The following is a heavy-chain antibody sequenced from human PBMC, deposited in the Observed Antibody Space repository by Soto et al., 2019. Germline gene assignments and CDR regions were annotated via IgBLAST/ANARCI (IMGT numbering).Heavy chain of an antibody. CDR3: ARVGGWELLAHYYYYGMDV. V-gene: IGHV1-8*01. D-gene: IGHD1-26*01. CDR1: GYTFTSYD. CDR2: MNPNSGNT. J-gene: IGHJ6*02. Sequence: VSVKVSCKASGYTFTSYDINWVRQATGQGLEWMGWMNPNSGNTGYAQKFQGRVTMTRNTSISTAYMELSSLRSEDTAVYYCARVGGWELLAHYYYYGMDVWGQGTTVTVSS.